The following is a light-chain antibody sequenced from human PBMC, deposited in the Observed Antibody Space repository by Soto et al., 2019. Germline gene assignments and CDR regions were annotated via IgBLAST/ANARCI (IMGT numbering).Light chain of an antibody. CDR1: KSDIGVYDF. Sequence: QSVLTQPPSASGSPGQSVTISCTGTKSDIGVYDFVSWYQHHPGKAPRLIIYEVVQRPSGVPDRFSGSKSGNTASLTVSGLQAADEADYYCCSYAGSSTSYVFGTGTKVTVL. CDR2: EVV. V-gene: IGLV2-8*01. J-gene: IGLJ1*01. CDR3: CSYAGSSTSYV.